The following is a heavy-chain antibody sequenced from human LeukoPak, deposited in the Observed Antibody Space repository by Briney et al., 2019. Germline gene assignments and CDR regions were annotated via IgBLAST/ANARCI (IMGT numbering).Heavy chain of an antibody. CDR1: GFTFSSYA. CDR2: ISGSGGST. D-gene: IGHD2-15*01. Sequence: GGSLRLSCAASGFTFSSYAMSWVRQAPGKGLEWVSAISGSGGSTYYADSVKGRFTISRDNSKNTLYLQMNSLRAEDTAVYYCAKSPLQYRSGGSCYAMLFDYWGQGTLVTVSS. J-gene: IGHJ4*02. CDR3: AKSPLQYRSGGSCYAMLFDY. V-gene: IGHV3-23*01.